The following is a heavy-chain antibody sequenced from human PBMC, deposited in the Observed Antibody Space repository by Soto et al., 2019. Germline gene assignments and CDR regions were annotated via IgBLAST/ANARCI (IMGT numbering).Heavy chain of an antibody. Sequence: ASVKVSCKASGYTFTSYGISWVRQAPGQGLEWMGWISACNGNTNYAQKLQGRVTMTTDTSTSTAYMELRSLRSEDTAVYYCARSPHMITFGGVIVIPTSPPPFDYWGQGTLVTVSS. CDR1: GYTFTSYG. J-gene: IGHJ4*02. CDR3: ARSPHMITFGGVIVIPTSPPPFDY. CDR2: ISACNGNT. V-gene: IGHV1-18*01. D-gene: IGHD3-16*02.